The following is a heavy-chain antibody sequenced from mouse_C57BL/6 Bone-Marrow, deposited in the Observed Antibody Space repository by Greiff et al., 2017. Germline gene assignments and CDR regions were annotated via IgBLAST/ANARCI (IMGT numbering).Heavy chain of an antibody. CDR1: YTFSRRVH. J-gene: IGHJ3*01. D-gene: IGHD2-1*01. V-gene: IGHV1-87*01. Sequence: VQLQASGPELARPWASVKISCQAFYTFSRRVHFAIRDTNYWMQWVKQRPGQGLEWIGAIYPGNGDTDYNQKFKGKATLTADKSPRTAFLQLSSLTSEDSAVYYCATYFPFAYWGQGTLVTVSA. CDR3: SEDSAVYYCATYFPFAY. CDR2: GQGLEWIG.